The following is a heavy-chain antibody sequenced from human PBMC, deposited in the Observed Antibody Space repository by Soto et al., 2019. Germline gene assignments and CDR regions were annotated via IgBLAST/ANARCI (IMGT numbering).Heavy chain of an antibody. J-gene: IGHJ5*02. V-gene: IGHV4-39*07. CDR2: IYYRGST. CDR1: GGSISSSTYY. CDR3: ARSVFP. Sequence: SETLSLTCTVSGGSISSSTYYWGWIRQPPGKGLEWIGCIYYRGSTYYNPSLKSRVTISVDTSKNQFSLKLSSVTAADTAIYYCARSVFPWGQGTLVTVSS.